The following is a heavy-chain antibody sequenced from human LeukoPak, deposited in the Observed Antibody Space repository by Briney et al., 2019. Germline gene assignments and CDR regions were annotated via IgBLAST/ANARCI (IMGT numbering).Heavy chain of an antibody. J-gene: IGHJ6*02. V-gene: IGHV3-48*02. CDR2: IGSSGSPT. Sequence: AGGSLRLSCAASGFTFSSYAMNWVRQAPGKGLEWISYIGSSGSPTHYADSVGGRFTISRDNAKNSLYLQMNSLRDEDTAVYFCARRPYSDTSGRLSDVWGQGTTVTVSS. D-gene: IGHD3-22*01. CDR1: GFTFSSYA. CDR3: ARRPYSDTSGRLSDV.